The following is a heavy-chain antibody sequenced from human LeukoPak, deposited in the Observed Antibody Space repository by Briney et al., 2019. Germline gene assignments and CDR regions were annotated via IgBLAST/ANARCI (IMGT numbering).Heavy chain of an antibody. J-gene: IGHJ4*02. D-gene: IGHD5-12*01. V-gene: IGHV3-7*01. Sequence: GGSLRLSCAASGFPFHNYWMTWVRQAPGKGLEWVAQVNQDGSEAHYADSVKARFTIPRDNAKSTVSLQMNSLRAEDTAVYYCVRAGGVSGYDLLDYWGQGTLVTVSS. CDR3: VRAGGVSGYDLLDY. CDR2: VNQDGSEA. CDR1: GFPFHNYW.